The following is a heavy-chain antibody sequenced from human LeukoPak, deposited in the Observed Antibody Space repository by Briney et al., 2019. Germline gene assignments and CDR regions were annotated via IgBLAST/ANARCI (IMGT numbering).Heavy chain of an antibody. CDR1: GFTFSIYE. J-gene: IGHJ4*02. D-gene: IGHD3-3*01. CDR3: ARVGYDTPYDY. Sequence: GGSLRLSCRASGFTFSIYEMNWVRQAPGKGLEWVSYITSSGSTIYYVDSVKGRFTISRDNVKKSLYLQMNSLRAEDTAVYYCARVGYDTPYDYWGQGTLVTVSS. CDR2: ITSSGSTI. V-gene: IGHV3-48*03.